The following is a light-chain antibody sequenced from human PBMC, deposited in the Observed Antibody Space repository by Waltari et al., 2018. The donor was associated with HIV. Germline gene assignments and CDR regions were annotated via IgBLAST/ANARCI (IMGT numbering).Light chain of an antibody. J-gene: IGLJ1*01. Sequence: QSVLTQPPSASGTPGQRVTISCSGRSSNIGSQNVYWYQQLPGTAPKLLIYRNNKRPAGVPDRFSGSKSGTSASLSISGLRSEDEADYYCAAWDDSLSGYVFGTGTKVTVL. V-gene: IGLV1-47*01. CDR2: RNN. CDR3: AAWDDSLSGYV. CDR1: SSNIGSQN.